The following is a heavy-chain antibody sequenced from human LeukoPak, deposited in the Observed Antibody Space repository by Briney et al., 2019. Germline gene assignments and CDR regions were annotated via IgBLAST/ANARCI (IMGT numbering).Heavy chain of an antibody. Sequence: TGRSLRLSCAASGFTFSDYYMSWIRQAPGKGLEWVSYISSSSSYTNYADSVKGRFTISRDNAKNSLYLQMNSLRAEDTAVYYCARDRLPRSGWYHGDYWGQGTLVTVSS. CDR1: GFTFSDYY. J-gene: IGHJ4*02. CDR3: ARDRLPRSGWYHGDY. D-gene: IGHD6-19*01. V-gene: IGHV3-11*06. CDR2: ISSSSSYT.